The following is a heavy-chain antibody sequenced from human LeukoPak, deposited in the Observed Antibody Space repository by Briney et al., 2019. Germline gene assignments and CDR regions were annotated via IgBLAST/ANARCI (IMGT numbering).Heavy chain of an antibody. D-gene: IGHD4-23*01. Sequence: SETLSLTCTVSGGSISSSSYYWGWIRRPPGKGLEWIVRIDYSWSTYYNPSLKTPSTISADTTNNQFSRKLCYVTAALTAADYSARGEEYGGPKPGAFDIWGQGTMVTVSS. CDR3: ARGEEYGGPKPGAFDI. CDR1: GGSISSSSYY. CDR2: IDYSWST. V-gene: IGHV4-39*07. J-gene: IGHJ3*02.